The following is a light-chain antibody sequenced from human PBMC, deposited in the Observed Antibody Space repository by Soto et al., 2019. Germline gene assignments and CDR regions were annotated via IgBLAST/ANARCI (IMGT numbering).Light chain of an antibody. CDR2: EAS. CDR3: QQRSDGTSYT. CDR1: QSVSSY. V-gene: IGKV3-11*01. Sequence: EIVLTQSPATLSLSPGERATLSCRASQSVSSYLAWYQQKPGQAPRLLIYEASNRATGIPARFSGSGSGTDFTLTISSLEPEDFAVYYCQQRSDGTSYTFGQGTKLEIK. J-gene: IGKJ2*01.